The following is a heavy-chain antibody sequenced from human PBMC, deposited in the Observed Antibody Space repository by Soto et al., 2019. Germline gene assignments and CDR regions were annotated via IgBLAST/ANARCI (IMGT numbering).Heavy chain of an antibody. CDR2: IIPILGIA. J-gene: IGHJ5*02. CDR1: GGTFSSYT. V-gene: IGHV1-69*02. D-gene: IGHD2-2*01. Sequence: QVQLVQSGAEVKKPGSSVKVSCKASGGTFSSYTISWVRQAPGQGLEWMGRIIPILGIANYAQKCQGRVTITADKSTSTAYLELSSLRSEVTAVYYCASYIASLAPANGFDPWGQGTLVTVSS. CDR3: ASYIASLAPANGFDP.